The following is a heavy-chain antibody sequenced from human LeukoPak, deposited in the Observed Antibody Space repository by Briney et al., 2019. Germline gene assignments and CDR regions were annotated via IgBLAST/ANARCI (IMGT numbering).Heavy chain of an antibody. D-gene: IGHD1-26*01. CDR2: ISYDGSNK. J-gene: IGHJ4*02. Sequence: GGSLRLSCVASGFTFTTYWMHWVRQAPGKGLEWVAVISYDGSNKYYADSVKGRFTISRDNSKNTLYLQMNSLRAEDTAVYYCASLIVGATVFDYWGQGTLVTVSS. CDR3: ASLIVGATVFDY. CDR1: GFTFTTYW. V-gene: IGHV3-30-3*01.